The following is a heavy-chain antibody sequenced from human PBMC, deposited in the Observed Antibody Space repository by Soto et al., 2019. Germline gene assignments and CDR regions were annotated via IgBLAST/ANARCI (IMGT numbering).Heavy chain of an antibody. CDR2: IKSKTDGGTT. Sequence: EVQLVESGGGLVKPGGSLRLSCGASGFTFSNAWMNWVRQAPGKGLEWVGRIKSKTDGGTTDYAAPVKGRFTISRDDSKNTLYLQRNSLKTEDTAVYYCTTDNYQPAGFDPWGQGTLVTVSS. D-gene: IGHD2-2*01. V-gene: IGHV3-15*07. CDR3: TTDNYQPAGFDP. CDR1: GFTFSNAW. J-gene: IGHJ5*02.